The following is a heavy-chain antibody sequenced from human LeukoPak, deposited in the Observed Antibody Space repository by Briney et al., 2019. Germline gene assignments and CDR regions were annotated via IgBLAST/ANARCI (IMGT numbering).Heavy chain of an antibody. V-gene: IGHV3-15*01. CDR2: IKSKTDGGTT. CDR3: TTRRYGDYPYYFDY. D-gene: IGHD4-17*01. CDR1: GFTLSNAW. J-gene: IGHJ4*02. Sequence: GGSLRLSCAASGFTLSNAWMSWVRQAPGKGLEWVGRIKSKTDGGTTDYAAPVKGRFTISRDDSKNTLYLQMNSLKTEDTAVYYCTTRRYGDYPYYFDYWGQGTLVTVSS.